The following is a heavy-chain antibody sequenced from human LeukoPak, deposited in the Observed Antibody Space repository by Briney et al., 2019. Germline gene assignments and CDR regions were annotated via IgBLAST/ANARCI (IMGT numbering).Heavy chain of an antibody. CDR1: GYTFTSYY. CDR2: INPSGGST. J-gene: IGHJ4*02. V-gene: IGHV1-46*01. CDR3: ARGAGATLPFDY. Sequence: GSVTVSCKASGYTFTSYYMHWVRQAPGQGLEWMGIINPSGGSTSYAQKFQGRVTMTRDTSTSTVYMELSSLRSEDTAVYYCARGAGATLPFDYWGQGTLVSDCS. D-gene: IGHD5-24*01.